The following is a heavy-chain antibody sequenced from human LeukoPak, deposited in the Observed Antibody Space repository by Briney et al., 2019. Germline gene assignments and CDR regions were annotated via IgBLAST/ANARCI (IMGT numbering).Heavy chain of an antibody. J-gene: IGHJ4*02. D-gene: IGHD3-22*01. CDR3: ARRRYYDTTGYNPTYYFDF. V-gene: IGHV4-59*01. Sequence: PSETLSLICTISGDSIIGYYWTWIRQSPGKGLEYIGYIYNTVDTNYNPSLKRRVTISIDMSNSQFSLRLTSVTAADTAVYYCARRRYYDTTGYNPTYYFDFWGQGAQVTVSS. CDR1: GDSIIGYY. CDR2: IYNTVDT.